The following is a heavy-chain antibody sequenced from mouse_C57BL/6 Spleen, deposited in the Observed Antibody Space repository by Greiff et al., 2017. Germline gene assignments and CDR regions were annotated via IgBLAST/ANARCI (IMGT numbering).Heavy chain of an antibody. CDR3: AREDGNTYYFDY. V-gene: IGHV1-64*01. CDR1: GYTFTSYW. D-gene: IGHD2-1*01. CDR2: IHPNSGST. Sequence: QVQLQQPGAELVKPGASVKLSCKASGYTFTSYWMHWVKQRPGQGLEWIGMIHPNSGSTNYNEKFKSKATLTVDKSSSTAYMQLSSLTSEDSAVYYCAREDGNTYYFDYWGQGTTLTVSS. J-gene: IGHJ2*01.